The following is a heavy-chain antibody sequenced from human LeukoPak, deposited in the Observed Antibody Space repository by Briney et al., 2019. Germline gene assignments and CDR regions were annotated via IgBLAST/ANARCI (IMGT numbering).Heavy chain of an antibody. D-gene: IGHD2-2*01. CDR1: GFTFSSYA. CDR2: ISGSGGST. CDR3: AKGTIVVVPAADFDY. V-gene: IGHV3-23*01. Sequence: PGGPLRLSCAASGFTFSSYAMSWVRQAPGKGLEWVSAISGSGGSTYYADSVKGRFTISRDNSKNTLYLQMNSLRAEDTAVYYCAKGTIVVVPAADFDYWGQGTLVTVSS. J-gene: IGHJ4*02.